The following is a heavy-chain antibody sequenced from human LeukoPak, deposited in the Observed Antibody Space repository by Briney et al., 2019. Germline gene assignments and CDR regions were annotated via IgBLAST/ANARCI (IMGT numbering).Heavy chain of an antibody. CDR2: IIPIFGTA. D-gene: IGHD2-21*02. J-gene: IGHJ6*03. V-gene: IGHV1-69*05. Sequence: SVKVSCKASGGTFSSYAISWVRQAPGQGLERMGGIIPIFGTANYAQKFQGRVTITTDESTSTAYMELSSLRSEDTAVYYCARVVVTAIPRDYYYYMDVWGKGTTVTVSS. CDR1: GGTFSSYA. CDR3: ARVVVTAIPRDYYYYMDV.